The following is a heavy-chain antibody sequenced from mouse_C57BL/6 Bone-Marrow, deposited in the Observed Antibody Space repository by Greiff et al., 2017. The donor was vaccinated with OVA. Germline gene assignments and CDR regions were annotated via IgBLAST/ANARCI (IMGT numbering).Heavy chain of an antibody. CDR3: AREVTAVVARFDY. J-gene: IGHJ2*01. D-gene: IGHD1-1*01. Sequence: EVHLVESGPGLVKPSQSLSLTCSVSGYSITSGYYWYWIRQFPGNKLEWMGNISYDSSNNYNPSLKTRISITRDTSKNQFFLKLKSVTTEDAATDYCAREVTAVVARFDYWGQGTTLTVSS. CDR2: ISYDSSN. CDR1: GYSITSGYY. V-gene: IGHV3-6*01.